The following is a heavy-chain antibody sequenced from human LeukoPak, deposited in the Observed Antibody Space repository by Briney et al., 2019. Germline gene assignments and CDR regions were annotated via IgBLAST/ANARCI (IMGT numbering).Heavy chain of an antibody. CDR3: TTVHHYYYGMDV. Sequence: GGSLRLSCAASGFSFSNAWMSWARRAPGKGLEWVGRIKSNTDDGTTNYAASVKGRFTISRDDSRNTLYLKMNSLKTEDTAVYYCTTVHHYYYGMDVWGQGTTVTVSS. V-gene: IGHV3-15*01. CDR2: IKSNTDDGTT. CDR1: GFSFSNAW. J-gene: IGHJ6*02.